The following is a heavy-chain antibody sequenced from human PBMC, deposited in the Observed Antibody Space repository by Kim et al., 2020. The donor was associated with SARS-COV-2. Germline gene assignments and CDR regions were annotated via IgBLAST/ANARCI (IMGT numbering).Heavy chain of an antibody. Sequence: SETLSLTCTVSGGSISSGGYYWSWIRQHPGKGLEWIGYIYYSGSTYYNPSLKSRVTISVDTSKNQFSLKLSSVTAADTAVYYCARAPGKNYYYYGMDVWGQGTTVTVSS. V-gene: IGHV4-31*03. D-gene: IGHD3-10*01. CDR3: ARAPGKNYYYYGMDV. CDR1: GGSISSGGYY. J-gene: IGHJ6*02. CDR2: IYYSGST.